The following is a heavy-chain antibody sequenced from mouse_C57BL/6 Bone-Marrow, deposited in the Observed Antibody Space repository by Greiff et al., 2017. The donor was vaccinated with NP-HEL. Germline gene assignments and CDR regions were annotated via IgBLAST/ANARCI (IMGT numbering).Heavy chain of an antibody. D-gene: IGHD1-1*01. Sequence: VQLQQSGAELVRPGASVKLSCKASGYTFTSYGISWVKQRPGQGLEWIGEIYPRSGNTYYNEKFKGKATLTADKSSSTAYMELRSLTSEDSAVYFCARGSTVVESVLYFDGWGTGTTVTVAS. V-gene: IGHV1-81*01. CDR1: GYTFTSYG. J-gene: IGHJ1*03. CDR2: IYPRSGNT. CDR3: ARGSTVVESVLYFDG.